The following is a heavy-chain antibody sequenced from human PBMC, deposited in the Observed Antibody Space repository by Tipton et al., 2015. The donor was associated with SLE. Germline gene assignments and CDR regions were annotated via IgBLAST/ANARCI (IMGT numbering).Heavy chain of an antibody. CDR1: GGSISSYY. Sequence: AGLVKPSETLSLTCTVSGGSISSYYWSWIRQPPGKGLEWIGEINHSGSTNYNPSLKSRVTISVDTSKNQFSLKLSSVTAADTAVYYCARELGMVAFDIWGQGTMVTVSS. J-gene: IGHJ3*02. D-gene: IGHD7-27*01. CDR3: ARELGMVAFDI. CDR2: INHSGST. V-gene: IGHV4-34*01.